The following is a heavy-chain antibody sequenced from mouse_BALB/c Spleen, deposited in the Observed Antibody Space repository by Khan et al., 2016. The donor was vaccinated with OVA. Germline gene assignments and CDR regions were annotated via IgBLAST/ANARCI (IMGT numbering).Heavy chain of an antibody. J-gene: IGHJ3*01. CDR2: ISPCSGNT. V-gene: IGHV1-77*01. CDR3: ASGWGSWFPY. CDR1: GYIFIDYN. D-gene: IGHD1-1*02. Sequence: QVQLKESGTELARPGASVKLSCKASGYIFIDYNINWVKQKPGQGLEWIGEISPCSGNTYYNEKFKGKATLTADKSSSTAYMQLSSLTSEDSAVYFCASGWGSWFPYWGQGTLVTVSA.